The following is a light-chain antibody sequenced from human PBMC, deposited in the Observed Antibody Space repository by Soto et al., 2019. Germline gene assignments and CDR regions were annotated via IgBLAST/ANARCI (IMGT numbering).Light chain of an antibody. J-gene: IGLJ1*01. CDR1: SSDVGGYNF. CDR3: CSYGGSYTYV. V-gene: IGLV2-11*01. Sequence: QSVLTQPRSVSGSPGQSVTISCTGTSSDVGGYNFVSWYQQHPGKAPKLMIYDVSERPSGVPDRFSGAKSGNTASLTISGLQAEDEADYYCCSYGGSYTYVFGTGTKLTVL. CDR2: DVS.